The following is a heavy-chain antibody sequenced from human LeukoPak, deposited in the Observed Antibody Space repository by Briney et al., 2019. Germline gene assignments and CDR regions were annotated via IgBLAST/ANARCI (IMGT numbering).Heavy chain of an antibody. J-gene: IGHJ4*02. CDR3: ARLNPRTYYDFWSGGGFDY. D-gene: IGHD3-3*01. CDR1: GGSISSYY. CDR2: IYTSGST. Sequence: SETLSLTCTVSGGSISSYYWSWIRQPPGKGLERIGYIYTSGSTNYNPSLKSRVTISVDTSKNQFSLKLSSVTAADTAVYYCARLNPRTYYDFWSGGGFDYWGQGTLVTVSS. V-gene: IGHV4-4*09.